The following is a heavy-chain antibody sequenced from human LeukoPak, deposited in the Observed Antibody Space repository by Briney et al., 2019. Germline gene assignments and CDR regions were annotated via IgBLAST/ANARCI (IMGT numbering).Heavy chain of an antibody. CDR3: ASGSSSGLLGWCDP. J-gene: IGHJ5*02. D-gene: IGHD6-13*01. Sequence: PSETLSLTCTVSGGSISSSNYYWGCLRQAPGKRLEWIGSIYDSESTYYNPSLKSRVTIYIDTTKNQCTLKLNSVTAADTAMYYCASGSSSGLLGWCDPWGQGTLVTVSS. CDR2: IYDSEST. V-gene: IGHV4-39*01. CDR1: GGSISSSNYY.